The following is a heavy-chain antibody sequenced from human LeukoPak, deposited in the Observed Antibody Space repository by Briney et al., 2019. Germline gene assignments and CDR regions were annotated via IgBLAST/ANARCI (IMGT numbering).Heavy chain of an antibody. D-gene: IGHD6-19*01. V-gene: IGHV1-46*01. CDR1: GYTFTSYY. CDR2: INPSGGST. J-gene: IGHJ4*02. CDR3: ARGGSLAAAPHRYYFDY. Sequence: GASVKVSCKAPGYTFTSYYFHWVRQAPGQGLEWMGLINPSGGSTTYAQKFQGRVTMTRDTSTSTVYMELSSLRSEDTALFYCARGGSLAAAPHRYYFDYWGQGTPVTVSS.